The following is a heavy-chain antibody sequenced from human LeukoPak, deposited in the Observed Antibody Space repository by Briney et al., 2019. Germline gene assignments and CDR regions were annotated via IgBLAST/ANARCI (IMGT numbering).Heavy chain of an antibody. Sequence: SETLSLTCTVSGGSISSSSYYWGWIRQPPGKGLEWIGSIYYSGSTYYNPSLKSRVTISVDTSKNQFSLKLSSVTAADTAVYYCARVVPGATAIRVDAFDIWGQGTMVTVSS. V-gene: IGHV4-39*07. CDR1: GGSISSSSYY. CDR2: IYYSGST. J-gene: IGHJ3*02. D-gene: IGHD2-21*02. CDR3: ARVVPGATAIRVDAFDI.